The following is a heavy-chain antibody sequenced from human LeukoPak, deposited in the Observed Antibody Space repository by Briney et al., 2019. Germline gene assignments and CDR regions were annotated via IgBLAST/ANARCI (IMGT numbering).Heavy chain of an antibody. CDR2: ISWNSGSI. J-gene: IGHJ4*02. CDR1: GFTFDDYA. V-gene: IGHV3-9*03. CDR3: AKSHGPRYPIDY. D-gene: IGHD2-2*02. Sequence: GGSLRLSCAASGFTFDDYAMHWVRQAPGKGLDWVSGISWNSGSIGYADSVKGRFTISRDNAKNSLYLQMNSLRAEDMALYYCAKSHGPRYPIDYWGQGTLVTVSS.